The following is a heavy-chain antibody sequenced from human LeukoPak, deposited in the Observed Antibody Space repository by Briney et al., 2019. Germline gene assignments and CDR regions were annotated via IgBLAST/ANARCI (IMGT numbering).Heavy chain of an antibody. V-gene: IGHV3-48*03. J-gene: IGHJ5*02. CDR2: ISSSGSTI. D-gene: IGHD1-20*01. CDR1: GFTFSSYE. Sequence: GGSLRLSCAASGFTFSSYEMNWVRQAPGKGLEWVSYISSSGSTIYYADSVKGRFTISRDNAMNSLYPQMNSLRAEDTAVYYCARTHLTGYVWWFDPWGQGTLVTVSS. CDR3: ARTHLTGYVWWFDP.